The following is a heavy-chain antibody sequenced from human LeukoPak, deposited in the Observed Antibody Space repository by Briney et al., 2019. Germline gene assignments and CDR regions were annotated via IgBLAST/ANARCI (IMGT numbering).Heavy chain of an antibody. Sequence: ASVKVSCKASGYTFTSYGISWVRQAPGQGLEWMGWISAYNGNTNYAQKLQGRITMTTDTSTSTAYMELRSLRSDDTAVYYCARDFRHITMVRGASQDAFDIWGQGTMVTVSS. J-gene: IGHJ3*02. CDR1: GYTFTSYG. V-gene: IGHV1-18*01. CDR2: ISAYNGNT. CDR3: ARDFRHITMVRGASQDAFDI. D-gene: IGHD3-10*01.